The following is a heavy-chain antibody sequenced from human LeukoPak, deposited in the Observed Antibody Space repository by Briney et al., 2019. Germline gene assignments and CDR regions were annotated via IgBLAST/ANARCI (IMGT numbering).Heavy chain of an antibody. D-gene: IGHD2-2*02. CDR1: GYTFTGYY. Sequence: GASVKVSCKASGYTFTGYYMHWVRQAPGQELEWMGWINPNSGGTNYAQKFQGRVTMTRDTSISTAYMELSRLRSDDTAVYYCARGCSSTSCYSYYYYYYYMDVWGKGTTVTVSS. CDR2: INPNSGGT. CDR3: ARGCSSTSCYSYYYYYYYMDV. J-gene: IGHJ6*03. V-gene: IGHV1-2*02.